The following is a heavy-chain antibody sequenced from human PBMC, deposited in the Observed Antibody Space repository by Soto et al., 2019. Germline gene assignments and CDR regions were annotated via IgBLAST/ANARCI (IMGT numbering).Heavy chain of an antibody. V-gene: IGHV3-7*05. Sequence: GGSLGLSCAASGFTFSSYWMSWVRQAPGKGLEWVANIKQDGSEKYYVDPVKGRFTISRDNAKNSLYLQMNSLRAEDTAVYYCASSSSWYKMDVWGQGTTVTLSS. CDR1: GFTFSSYW. CDR3: ASSSSWYKMDV. CDR2: IKQDGSEK. D-gene: IGHD6-13*01. J-gene: IGHJ6*02.